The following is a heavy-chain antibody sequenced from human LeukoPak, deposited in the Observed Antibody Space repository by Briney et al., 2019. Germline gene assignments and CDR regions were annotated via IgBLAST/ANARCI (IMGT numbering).Heavy chain of an antibody. V-gene: IGHV3-21*01. D-gene: IGHD6-6*01. CDR1: GFTFSSYS. Sequence: GGSLRLSCAASGFTFSSYSMNWVRQAPGKGLEWVSSISSSSSYIYYADSVKGRFTISRDNAKNSLYLQMDSLRAEDTAVYYCASDTYSSYDYWGQGTLVTVSS. J-gene: IGHJ4*02. CDR3: ASDTYSSYDY. CDR2: ISSSSSYI.